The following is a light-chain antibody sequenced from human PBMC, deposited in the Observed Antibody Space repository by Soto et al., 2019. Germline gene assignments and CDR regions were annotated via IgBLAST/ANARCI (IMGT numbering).Light chain of an antibody. CDR2: EAS. J-gene: IGKJ1*01. CDR1: QSISTY. Sequence: DIQMTQSPSSLSASVGDRVTVTCRASQSISTYLNWDQQKPGKAPKLLIYEASSLQSGVPSRFGGSGSGTDFTLTISSLQSEDFATYYCQQSHSTPWTFGQGTKVEIK. V-gene: IGKV1-39*01. CDR3: QQSHSTPWT.